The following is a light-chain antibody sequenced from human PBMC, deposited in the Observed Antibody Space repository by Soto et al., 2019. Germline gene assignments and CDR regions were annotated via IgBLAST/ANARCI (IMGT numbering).Light chain of an antibody. Sequence: EVVMRQSPATLSVSPGEVATLSFRASQGIGDTLAWYQHKPGQTPRLLIYDTSTRATGVPTRFSGSRSGAEFTLTISRLEPEDFAVYYCQQYGSSGTFGQGTKVDIK. CDR1: QGIGDT. J-gene: IGKJ1*01. V-gene: IGKV3-15*01. CDR2: DTS. CDR3: QQYGSSGT.